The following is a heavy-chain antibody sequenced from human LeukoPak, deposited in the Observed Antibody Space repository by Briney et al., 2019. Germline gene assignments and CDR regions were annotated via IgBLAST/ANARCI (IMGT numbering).Heavy chain of an antibody. V-gene: IGHV3-23*01. D-gene: IGHD6-13*01. CDR1: GFTFNNYV. Sequence: GGSLRLSCAASGFTFNNYVMSWVRQAPGKGLEWVSSVSGTGDSTYYADSVKGRFTISRDNFKNRLYLQVNSLRDDDTAVYYCAKASREYSSTWYYWGQGTLVTVSS. J-gene: IGHJ4*02. CDR3: AKASREYSSTWYY. CDR2: VSGTGDST.